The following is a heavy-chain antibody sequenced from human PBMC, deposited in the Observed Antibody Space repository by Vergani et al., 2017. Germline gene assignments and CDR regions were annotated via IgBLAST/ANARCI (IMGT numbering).Heavy chain of an antibody. CDR1: GYTFTSYF. CDR2: INPSGGST. V-gene: IGHV1-46*03. Sequence: QVPLVQSGAEVKKPGASVKVSCKASGYTFTSYFMHWVRQAPGQGLEWMGIINPSGGSTSYAQKFQGRVTMTRDTSTSTVYMERSSLRSEDTAVYYCARDQGGYNPGYYFDYWGQGTLVTVSS. CDR3: ARDQGGYNPGYYFDY. J-gene: IGHJ4*02. D-gene: IGHD5-24*01.